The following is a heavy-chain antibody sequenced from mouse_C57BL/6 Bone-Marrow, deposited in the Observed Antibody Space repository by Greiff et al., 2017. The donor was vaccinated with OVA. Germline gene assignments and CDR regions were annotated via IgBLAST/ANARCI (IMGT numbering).Heavy chain of an antibody. D-gene: IGHD1-2*01. Sequence: VQLKESGAELVRPGASVKLSCTASGFNIKDDYMHWVKQRPEQGLEWIGWIDPENGDTEYASKFQGKATITADTTSNTAYLQLSSLTSEDTAVYYSPSHRLLRPKGGYYFDYWGQGTTLTVSS. CDR2: IDPENGDT. CDR3: PSHRLLRPKGGYYFDY. CDR1: GFNIKDDY. J-gene: IGHJ2*01. V-gene: IGHV14-4*01.